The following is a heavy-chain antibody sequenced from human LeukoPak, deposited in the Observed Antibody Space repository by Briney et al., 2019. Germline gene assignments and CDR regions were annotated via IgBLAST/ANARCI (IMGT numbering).Heavy chain of an antibody. CDR2: ISSSSSYT. CDR1: GFTFSDYY. CDR3: ARAPHTSGSYAYDI. D-gene: IGHD3-16*01. J-gene: IGHJ4*02. V-gene: IGHV3-11*05. Sequence: KAGGSLRLSCAASGFTFSDYYMSRIRQAPGKGLELVSYISSSSSYTNYADSVQGRFTISRDNAKNSLYLQMNSLSGEDTGVYYCARAPHTSGSYAYDIWGQGTLVTVSS.